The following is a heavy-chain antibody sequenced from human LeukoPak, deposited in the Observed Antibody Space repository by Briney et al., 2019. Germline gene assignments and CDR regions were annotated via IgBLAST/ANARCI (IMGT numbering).Heavy chain of an antibody. J-gene: IGHJ4*02. CDR2: ISSNGGST. V-gene: IGHV3-64D*06. CDR1: GFTFSSYA. CDR3: VKEKDMGAFDY. D-gene: IGHD1-26*01. Sequence: GGSLRLSCSASGFTFSSYAMHWVRQAPGKGLEYVSAISSNGGSTYYADSVKGRFTISRDNSKNTLYLQMSSQRAEDTAAYYCVKEKDMGAFDYWGQGTLVTVSS.